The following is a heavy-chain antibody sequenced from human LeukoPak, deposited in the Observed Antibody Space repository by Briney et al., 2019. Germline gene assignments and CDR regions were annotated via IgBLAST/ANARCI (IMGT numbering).Heavy chain of an antibody. CDR3: ARDEIYYDILTGYRHFDY. CDR2: ISSSSSYI. D-gene: IGHD3-9*01. J-gene: IGHJ4*02. Sequence: ETLSLTCTVSGGSISSYYWSWIRQPPGKGLEWVSSISSSSSYIYYADSVKGRFTISRDNAKNSMYLQMNSLRAEDTAVYYCARDEIYYDILTGYRHFDYWGQGTLVTVSS. CDR1: GGSISSYY. V-gene: IGHV3-21*01.